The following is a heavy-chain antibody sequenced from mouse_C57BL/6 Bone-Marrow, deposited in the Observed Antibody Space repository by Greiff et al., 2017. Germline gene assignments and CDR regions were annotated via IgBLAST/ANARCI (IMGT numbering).Heavy chain of an antibody. D-gene: IGHD1-1*01. CDR3: AKVLLRFYFDY. CDR1: GYTFTSYG. Sequence: QVQLKESGAELARPGASVKLSCKASGYTFTSYGISWVKQRTGQGLEWIGEIYPRSGNTYYNEKFKGKATLTADKSSSTAYMELRSLTSEDAAVYFCAKVLLRFYFDYWGQGTTLTVSS. J-gene: IGHJ2*01. CDR2: IYPRSGNT. V-gene: IGHV1-81*01.